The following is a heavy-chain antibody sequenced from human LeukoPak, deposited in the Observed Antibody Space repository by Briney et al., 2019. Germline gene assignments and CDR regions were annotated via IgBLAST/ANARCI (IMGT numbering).Heavy chain of an antibody. D-gene: IGHD6-19*01. CDR1: GGSISSSSYY. Sequence: SETLSLTCTVSGGSISSSSYYWGWIRQPPGKGLEWIGSIYYSGSTYYNPSLKSRVTISVDTSKNQFSLKLSSVTAADTAVYYCASSGWLWEMYYFDYWGQGTLVTVSS. V-gene: IGHV4-39*07. J-gene: IGHJ4*02. CDR3: ASSGWLWEMYYFDY. CDR2: IYYSGST.